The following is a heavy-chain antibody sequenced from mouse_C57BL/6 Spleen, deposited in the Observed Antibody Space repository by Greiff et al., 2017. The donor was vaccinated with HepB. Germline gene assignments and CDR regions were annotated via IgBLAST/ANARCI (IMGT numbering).Heavy chain of an antibody. J-gene: IGHJ4*01. CDR1: GYTFTNYW. CDR2: IYPGGGYT. V-gene: IGHV1-63*01. CDR3: AREGSYAMGY. Sequence: QVHVKQSGAELVRPGTSVKMSCKASGYTFTNYWIGWAKQRPGHGLEWIGDIYPGGGYTNYNEKFKGKATLTADKSSSTAYMQFSSLTSEDAAIYYCAREGSYAMGYWGQGTSVTVSS.